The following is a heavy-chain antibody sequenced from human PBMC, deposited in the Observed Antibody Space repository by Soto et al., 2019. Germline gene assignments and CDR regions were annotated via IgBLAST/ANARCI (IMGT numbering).Heavy chain of an antibody. Sequence: ASVKVSCKASGYTFTSYYMHWVRQAPGQGLEWMGIINPSGGSTSYAQKFQGRVTMTRDTSTSTVYMELSSLRSEDTAVYYCAREGGEWLFYTNYYYGMDVWGQGTTVTVSS. CDR1: GYTFTSYY. CDR2: INPSGGST. V-gene: IGHV1-46*01. D-gene: IGHD3-3*01. J-gene: IGHJ6*02. CDR3: AREGGEWLFYTNYYYGMDV.